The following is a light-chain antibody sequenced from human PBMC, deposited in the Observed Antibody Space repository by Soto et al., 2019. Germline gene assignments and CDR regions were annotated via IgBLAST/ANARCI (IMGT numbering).Light chain of an antibody. CDR1: QDISTA. CDR2: DAS. J-gene: IGKJ1*01. Sequence: AVQLTQSPSSLSASLGDRVTITCRASQDISTALVWYHQKPGEAPKFLMSDASSLEGGVPSRFSGSGSGTDFTLTISSLQPDDFATYYCQQYNTYQGTFGPGTKVDIK. V-gene: IGKV1-13*02. CDR3: QQYNTYQGT.